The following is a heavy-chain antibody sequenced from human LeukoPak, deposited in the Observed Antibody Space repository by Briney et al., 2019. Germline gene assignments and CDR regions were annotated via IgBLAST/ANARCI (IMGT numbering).Heavy chain of an antibody. Sequence: GGSLRLSCAASGFTVSSYGMTWVRQAPGKGLEWVSAFSVTDGSAQYAESVRGRFTISRGNSKNSLYLQMNSLRDEDTAVYFCAKARIAAAGTGAFDVWGQGTMVTVSS. V-gene: IGHV3-23*01. D-gene: IGHD6-13*01. CDR2: FSVTDGSA. J-gene: IGHJ3*01. CDR1: GFTVSSYG. CDR3: AKARIAAAGTGAFDV.